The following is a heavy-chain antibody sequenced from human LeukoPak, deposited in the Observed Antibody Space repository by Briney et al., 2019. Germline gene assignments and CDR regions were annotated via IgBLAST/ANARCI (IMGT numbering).Heavy chain of an antibody. D-gene: IGHD5-12*01. CDR1: GYTFTSYY. CDR2: INPSGGST. CDR3: ARDQATPYHEGPQNAFDI. V-gene: IGHV1-46*01. Sequence: ASVKVSCKASGYTFTSYYMHWVRQAPGQGLEWMGIINPSGGSTSYAQKFQGRVTMTRDTSTSTVYMELSSLRSEDTAVYYCARDQATPYHEGPQNAFDIWGQGTTVTVSS. J-gene: IGHJ3*02.